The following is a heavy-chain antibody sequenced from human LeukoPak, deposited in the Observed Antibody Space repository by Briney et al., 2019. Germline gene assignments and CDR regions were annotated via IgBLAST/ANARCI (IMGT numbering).Heavy chain of an antibody. CDR3: AKDLLIAVAGTDAFDI. D-gene: IGHD6-19*01. CDR2: ISGSGGST. V-gene: IGHV3-23*01. Sequence: GGSLRLSCAASGFTFSSYAMSWVRQAPGKGLEWVSAISGSGGSTYYADSVKGRFTISRDNSKNTLYLQMNSLRAEDTAVYYCAKDLLIAVAGTDAFDIWGQGTMVTVSS. CDR1: GFTFSSYA. J-gene: IGHJ3*02.